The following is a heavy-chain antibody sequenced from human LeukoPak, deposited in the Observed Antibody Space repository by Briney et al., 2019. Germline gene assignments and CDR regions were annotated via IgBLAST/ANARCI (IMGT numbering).Heavy chain of an antibody. Sequence: GASVKFSCKASGYTFTSYGISGVRQAPGQGLEWMGCISAYNGNTNYSQKLQARVTMTTDTSTRPAYMELRSLRPDDTAVYYCARDGPSLWYSRDIKLDYWGQGTLVTVSS. CDR1: GYTFTSYG. J-gene: IGHJ4*02. D-gene: IGHD5-12*01. V-gene: IGHV1-18*01. CDR2: ISAYNGNT. CDR3: ARDGPSLWYSRDIKLDY.